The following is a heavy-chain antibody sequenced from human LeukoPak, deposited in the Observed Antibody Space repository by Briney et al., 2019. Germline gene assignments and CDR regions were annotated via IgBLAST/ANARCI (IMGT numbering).Heavy chain of an antibody. CDR3: ARVSGGKAYFDY. J-gene: IGHJ4*02. D-gene: IGHD4-23*01. CDR2: ISSNGGST. CDR1: GFTFSSYA. Sequence: GGSLRLSCAASGFTFSSYAMHWVRQAPGKGLEYVSAISSNGGSTYYANSVKGRFTISRDNSKNTLYLQMGSLRAEDMAVYYCARVSGGKAYFDYWGQGTLVTVSS. V-gene: IGHV3-64*01.